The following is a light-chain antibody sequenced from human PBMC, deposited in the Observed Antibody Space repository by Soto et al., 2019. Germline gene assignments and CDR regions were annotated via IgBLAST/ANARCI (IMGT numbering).Light chain of an antibody. Sequence: DVVMTQSPLSLPVTPGEPASISCRSSQSLLHSNGYNYLDWYLQKPGQSTQLLIYLGSNRASGVPDMFSGSGSGTDFTLKISRVEAEDVEVYYCMQALQTPATFGQGTKVEIK. V-gene: IGKV2-28*01. CDR3: MQALQTPAT. J-gene: IGKJ1*01. CDR2: LGS. CDR1: QSLLHSNGYNY.